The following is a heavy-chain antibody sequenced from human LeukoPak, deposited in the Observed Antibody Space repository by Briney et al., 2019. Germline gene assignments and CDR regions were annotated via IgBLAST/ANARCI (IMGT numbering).Heavy chain of an antibody. J-gene: IGHJ4*02. D-gene: IGHD3/OR15-3a*01. Sequence: GSLRLSCAASGFPFNSYSMNWVRQPPGKGLEWIGSIYYSGNTYYNASLKSQVSISIDTSKNQFSLRLTPVTAADTAVYYCARQTGSGLFILPGGQGTLVTVSS. CDR2: IYYSGNT. CDR1: GFPFNSYSMN. CDR3: ARQTGSGLFILP. V-gene: IGHV4-39*01.